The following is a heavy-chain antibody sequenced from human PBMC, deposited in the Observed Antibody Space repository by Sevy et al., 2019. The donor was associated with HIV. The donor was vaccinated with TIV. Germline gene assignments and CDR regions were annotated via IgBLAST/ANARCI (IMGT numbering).Heavy chain of an antibody. CDR3: GRGLWSGTGGYYYYGMDV. Sequence: SETLSLTCTVSGGSISSYYWSWIRQPPGKGLEWIGYIYYSGSTNYNPSLKSRVTISVVTSKNQFSLKLSSVTAADTAVVYWGRGLWSGTGGYYYYGMDVWGQGTTVTVSS. CDR2: IYYSGST. CDR1: GGSISSYY. V-gene: IGHV4-59*01. J-gene: IGHJ6*02. D-gene: IGHD2-21*01.